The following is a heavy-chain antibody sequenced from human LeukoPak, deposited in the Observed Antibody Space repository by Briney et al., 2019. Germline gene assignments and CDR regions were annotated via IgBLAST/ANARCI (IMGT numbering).Heavy chain of an antibody. CDR3: ARVVVSATTAFDY. Sequence: ASVKVSCKAFGYTFTSNYMHWVRQAPGQGPEWMGVISPSGGSTTYAQKFQGRVTLTRDMSTSTDYLELSRLRSDDTAVYYCARVVVSATTAFDYWGQGTLVTVSS. CDR2: ISPSGGST. V-gene: IGHV1-46*01. J-gene: IGHJ4*02. D-gene: IGHD5-12*01. CDR1: GYTFTSNY.